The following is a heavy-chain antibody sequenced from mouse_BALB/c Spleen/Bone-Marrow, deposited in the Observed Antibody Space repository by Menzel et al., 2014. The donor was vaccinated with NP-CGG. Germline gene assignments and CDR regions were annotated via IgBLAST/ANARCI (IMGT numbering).Heavy chain of an antibody. CDR3: SRGRRDALDY. Sequence: QVQLQQSGAELVKPGASVKLSCKASGYTFTSYYMYWVKQRPGQGLEWFGEINPSNGGTNFNEKFKNEATLTVDKSSSTAYMQLSSLTSEDSAVYYCSRGRRDALDYWGQGTSVTVSS. J-gene: IGHJ4*01. V-gene: IGHV1S81*02. CDR2: INPSNGGT. CDR1: GYTFTSYY.